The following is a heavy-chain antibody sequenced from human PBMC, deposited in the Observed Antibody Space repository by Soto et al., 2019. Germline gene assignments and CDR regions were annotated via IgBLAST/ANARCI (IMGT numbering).Heavy chain of an antibody. V-gene: IGHV2-5*02. Sequence: ESGPTLVNPTQTLTLTCTFSGFSLSTSGVGVGWIRQPPGKALEWLALIYWDDDKRYSPSLKSRLTITKDTSKNQVVLTMTNMEPVDTATYYCAHRLPSLRFWVWFDPWGQGTLVTVSS. J-gene: IGHJ5*02. CDR3: AHRLPSLRFWVWFDP. CDR2: IYWDDDK. CDR1: GFSLSTSGVG. D-gene: IGHD3-3*01.